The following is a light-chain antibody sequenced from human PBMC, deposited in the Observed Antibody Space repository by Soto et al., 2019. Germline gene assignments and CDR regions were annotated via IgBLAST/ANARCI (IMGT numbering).Light chain of an antibody. Sequence: EIVMAQSPATLSVSPGERATLSCRASQSVSRNLAWYQQKPGQAPRLLIYGASTRAPGIPARLIGRGSGTEFTLTISSLQSEDFVVYYCLQYNNWPRTFGQGTKLEIK. CDR3: LQYNNWPRT. J-gene: IGKJ1*01. CDR2: GAS. CDR1: QSVSRN. V-gene: IGKV3-15*01.